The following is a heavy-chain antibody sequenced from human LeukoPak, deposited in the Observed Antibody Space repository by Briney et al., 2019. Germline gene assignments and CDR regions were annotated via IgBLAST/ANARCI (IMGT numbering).Heavy chain of an antibody. CDR1: GFTFSSYD. CDR2: NGTASDT. J-gene: IGHJ6*02. D-gene: IGHD6-19*01. CDR3: AREIAVAGTPGYLYGMDV. V-gene: IGHV3-13*04. Sequence: PGGSLTLSCAASGFTFSSYDMHWVRHATGKGLEWVSANGTASDTYYPGSVKGRFTISRENAKNSLYLQMNSLRAGDTAVYYCAREIAVAGTPGYLYGMDVWGQGTTVTVSS.